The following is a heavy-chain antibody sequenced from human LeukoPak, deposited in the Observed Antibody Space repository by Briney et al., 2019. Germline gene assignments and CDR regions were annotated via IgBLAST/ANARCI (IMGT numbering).Heavy chain of an antibody. D-gene: IGHD5-18*01. CDR1: GGSITGYY. CDR3: AKDLVPPGYSSPNYYYYYMDV. J-gene: IGHJ6*03. CDR2: VSDTGST. Sequence: PSETLSLTCTVSGGSITGYYWTWIRQPAGKGLEWIGRVSDTGSTNYNPSLKSRVTMSVDTSKNQFSLKLSSVTAADTAVYYCAKDLVPPGYSSPNYYYYYMDVWGKGTTVTVSS. V-gene: IGHV4-4*07.